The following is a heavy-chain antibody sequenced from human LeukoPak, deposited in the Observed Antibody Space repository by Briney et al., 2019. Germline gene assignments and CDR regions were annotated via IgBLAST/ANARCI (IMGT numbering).Heavy chain of an antibody. V-gene: IGHV4-30-4*01. Sequence: PSETLSLICTVSGGSISSGDYYWSWIRQPPGKGLEWIGYIYYSGSTYYNPSLKSRVTISVDTSKNQFSLKLSSVTAADTAVYYCARDITMVRGVGWFDPWGQGTLVTVSS. D-gene: IGHD3-10*01. J-gene: IGHJ5*02. CDR1: GGSISSGDYY. CDR3: ARDITMVRGVGWFDP. CDR2: IYYSGST.